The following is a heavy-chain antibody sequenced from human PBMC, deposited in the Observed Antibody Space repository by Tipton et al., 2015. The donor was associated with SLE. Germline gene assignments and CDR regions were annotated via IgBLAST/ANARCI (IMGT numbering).Heavy chain of an antibody. CDR2: IYYSGST. D-gene: IGHD6-13*01. CDR1: GGSISSHY. J-gene: IGHJ4*02. V-gene: IGHV4-39*07. Sequence: LRLSCTVSGGSISSHYWSWIRQPPGKGLEWIGSIYYSGSTYYNPSLKSRVTISVDTSKNQFSLKLSSVTAADTAVYYCARRVRAAAPFDYWGQGTLVTVSS. CDR3: ARRVRAAAPFDY.